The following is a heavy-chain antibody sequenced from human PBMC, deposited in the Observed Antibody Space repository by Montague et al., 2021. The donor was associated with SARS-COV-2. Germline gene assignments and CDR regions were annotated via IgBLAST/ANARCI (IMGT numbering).Heavy chain of an antibody. CDR3: AKDTATIRIAVALMDV. V-gene: IGHV3-23*01. J-gene: IGHJ6*02. CDR1: GFILSNYA. Sequence: SLRLSCAASGFILSNYAVTWVRQAPGKGLEWVSTMSGSGVRRDYADSVKGRFTISRDSSKNTLYLQMNSLRVEDTAVYYCAKDTATIRIAVALMDVWGQGTTVIVSS. CDR2: MSGSGVRR. D-gene: IGHD6-19*01.